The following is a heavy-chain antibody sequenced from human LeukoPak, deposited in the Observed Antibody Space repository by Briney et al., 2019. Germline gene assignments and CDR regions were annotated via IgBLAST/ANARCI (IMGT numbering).Heavy chain of an antibody. V-gene: IGHV1-2*02. Sequence: VASVKVSCKASGYTFTGYYMHWVRQAPGQGLEWMGWINPNSGGTNYAQKLQGRVTMTTDTSTSTAYMELRSLRSDDTAVYYCARYKVWFENWFDPWGQGTLVTVSS. CDR3: ARYKVWFENWFDP. CDR1: GYTFTGYY. D-gene: IGHD3-10*01. J-gene: IGHJ5*02. CDR2: INPNSGGT.